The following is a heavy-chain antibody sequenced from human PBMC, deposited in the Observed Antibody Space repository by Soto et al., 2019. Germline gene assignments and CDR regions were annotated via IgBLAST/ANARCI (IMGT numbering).Heavy chain of an antibody. J-gene: IGHJ4*02. Sequence: EVQLVESGGGLVQRGGSLRLSCAASGFTFSSYSMNWVRQAPGKGLEWVSYITSSSSTIYYADSVKGRFTISRDNAKNSLYLQMNSLRADDTAVYYFARAHCSGGHCYSGSDFDYWGQGILVTVSS. V-gene: IGHV3-48*01. CDR3: ARAHCSGGHCYSGSDFDY. CDR1: GFTFSSYS. CDR2: ITSSSSTI. D-gene: IGHD2-15*01.